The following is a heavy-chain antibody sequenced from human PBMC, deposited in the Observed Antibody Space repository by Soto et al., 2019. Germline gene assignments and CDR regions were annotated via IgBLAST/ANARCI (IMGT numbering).Heavy chain of an antibody. CDR1: GYTFTSYG. J-gene: IGHJ6*02. V-gene: IGHV1-18*01. CDR3: AXXPXXYYGMDV. CDR2: ISAYTGNT. Sequence: QVQLVQSGTEVKKPGASVKVSCKASGYTFTSYGISWVRXXXXXXLEWMGWISAYTGNTNYAQKVQGRVTMTTDTXXXXXXXXXXXXXXXXXXXXXXAXXPXXYYGMDVWGQGTTVTVSS.